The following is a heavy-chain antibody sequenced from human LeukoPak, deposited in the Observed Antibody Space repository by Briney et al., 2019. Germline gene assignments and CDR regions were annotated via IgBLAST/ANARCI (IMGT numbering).Heavy chain of an antibody. CDR1: GGSISSYY. CDR2: IYYSGST. D-gene: IGHD6-19*01. V-gene: IGHV4-59*12. J-gene: IGHJ3*02. CDR3: ARDSGIAVAGEGALDI. Sequence: SETLSLTCTVSGGSISSYYWSWIRQPPGKGLEWIGYIYYSGSTNYNPSLKSRVTISVDTSKNQFSLKLSSVTAADTAVYYCARDSGIAVAGEGALDIWGQGTMVTVSS.